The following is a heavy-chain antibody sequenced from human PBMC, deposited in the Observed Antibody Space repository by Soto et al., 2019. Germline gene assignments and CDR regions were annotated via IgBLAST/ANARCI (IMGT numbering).Heavy chain of an antibody. Sequence: ASVKVSCKASGHTFTSYGISWVRQAPGQGLEWMGWVSAYNGNTNYAQKLQGRVTMTTDTSTSTAYMELRSLRSDDTAVYYCARKFICSSTSCPTTNNWFDPWGQGTLVTVSS. CDR2: VSAYNGNT. CDR1: GHTFTSYG. D-gene: IGHD2-2*01. CDR3: ARKFICSSTSCPTTNNWFDP. J-gene: IGHJ5*02. V-gene: IGHV1-18*01.